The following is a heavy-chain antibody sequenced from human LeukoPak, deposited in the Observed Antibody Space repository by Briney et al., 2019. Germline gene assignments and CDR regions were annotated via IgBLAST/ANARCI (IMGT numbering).Heavy chain of an antibody. D-gene: IGHD3-3*01. J-gene: IGHJ4*02. CDR2: IYSGGST. CDR3: AKEVLWYYDFWSGSSGEDYYFDY. CDR1: GFTVSSNY. Sequence: PGGSLRLSCAASGFTVSSNYMSWVRQAPGKGLEWVSVIYSGGSTYYADSVKGRFTISRDNSKNTLYLQMNSLRAEDTAVYYCAKEVLWYYDFWSGSSGEDYYFDYWGQGTLVTVSS. V-gene: IGHV3-66*01.